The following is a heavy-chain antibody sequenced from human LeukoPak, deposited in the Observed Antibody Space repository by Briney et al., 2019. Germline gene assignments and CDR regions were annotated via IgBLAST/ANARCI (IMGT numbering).Heavy chain of an antibody. CDR1: GGSISSYY. CDR3: AKMSASSNWFNP. J-gene: IGHJ5*02. D-gene: IGHD6-6*01. Sequence: SETLSLTCTVSGGSISSYYWSWIRQPPGKGLEWIGYIYYSGSTYYNPSLKSRVAISVDRSKNQLSLNLTSVTAADTAMYFCAKMSASSNWFNPWGQGTLVTVSS. V-gene: IGHV4-59*12. CDR2: IYYSGST.